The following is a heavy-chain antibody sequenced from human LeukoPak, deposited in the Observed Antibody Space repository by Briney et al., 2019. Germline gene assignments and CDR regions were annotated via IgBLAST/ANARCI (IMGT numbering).Heavy chain of an antibody. Sequence: RSLRLSCAASGSTFDDYAMHWVRQAPGKGLEWVSGINWNSGSIGYADSVKGWFTISRDNAKNSLYLQMNSLRAEDTAVYYCARGPTFLFDYWGQGTLVTVSS. CDR2: INWNSGSI. V-gene: IGHV3-9*01. CDR1: GSTFDDYA. CDR3: ARGPTFLFDY. J-gene: IGHJ4*02. D-gene: IGHD3-16*01.